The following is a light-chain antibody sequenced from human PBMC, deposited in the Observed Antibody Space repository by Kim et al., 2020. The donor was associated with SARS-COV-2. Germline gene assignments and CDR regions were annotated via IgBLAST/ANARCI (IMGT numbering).Light chain of an antibody. V-gene: IGKV3-15*01. J-gene: IGKJ2*01. CDR1: QSVSRK. CDR2: DTS. CDR3: QQYNTWPFT. Sequence: EIVMTQSPATLSVSPGDRVVLSCRASQSVSRKLAWYQQKPGQSPRVLIYDTSTMATGSPARFSGSGSGIEFTLTISSLQSEDFAVYFCQQYNTWPFTFGQGTKLEIK.